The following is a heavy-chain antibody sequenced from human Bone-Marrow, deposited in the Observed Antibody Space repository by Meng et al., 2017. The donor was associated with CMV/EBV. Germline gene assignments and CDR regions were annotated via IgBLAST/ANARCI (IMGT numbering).Heavy chain of an antibody. V-gene: IGHV1-2*02. CDR3: ASGRDGYARKKDAFDI. CDR2: INPNSGGT. J-gene: IGHJ3*02. Sequence: ASVQVSCKASGYTFTGYYMHWVRQAPGQGLEWMGWINPNSGGTNYAQKFQGRVTMTRDTSISTAYMELSRLRSEDTAVYYCASGRDGYARKKDAFDIWGQGTMVTVSS. D-gene: IGHD5-24*01. CDR1: GYTFTGYY.